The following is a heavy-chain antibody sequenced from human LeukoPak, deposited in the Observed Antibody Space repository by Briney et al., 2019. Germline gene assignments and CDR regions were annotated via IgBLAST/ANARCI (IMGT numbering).Heavy chain of an antibody. V-gene: IGHV3-7*04. D-gene: IGHD1-1*01. CDR2: INQDGSGK. CDR1: GFTISSYA. Sequence: GGSLRLSCAPSGFTISSYAMSWVRQAPGKGLEWVATINQDGSGKYYVDSVKGRFSISRDNAKNSLHLQMSSLRAEDTAVYYCARVKTGTTNWFDPWGQGTLVTVSS. J-gene: IGHJ5*02. CDR3: ARVKTGTTNWFDP.